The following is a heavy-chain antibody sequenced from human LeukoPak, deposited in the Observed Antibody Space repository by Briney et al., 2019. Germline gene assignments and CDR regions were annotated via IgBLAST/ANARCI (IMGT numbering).Heavy chain of an antibody. CDR1: GYTFTGYD. CDR2: MNPNSGNT. D-gene: IGHD6-13*01. CDR3: ARGPNIAAAAFDI. Sequence: ASVKVSCKASGYTFTGYDINWVRQATGQGLEWMGWMNPNSGNTGYAQKFQGRVTMTRNTSISTAYMELSSLRSEDTAVYYCARGPNIAAAAFDIWGQGTMVTVSS. V-gene: IGHV1-8*01. J-gene: IGHJ3*02.